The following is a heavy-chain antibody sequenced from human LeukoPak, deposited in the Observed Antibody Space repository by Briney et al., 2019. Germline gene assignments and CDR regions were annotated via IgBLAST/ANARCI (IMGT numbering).Heavy chain of an antibody. D-gene: IGHD6-13*01. J-gene: IGHJ4*02. CDR2: IYYSGST. CDR1: GGSISSSSYY. Sequence: SETLSLTCTVSGGSISSSSYYWGWIRQPPGKGLEWIGSIYYSGSTYYNPSLKSRVTISVDTSKNQFSLKLSSVTAADTAVYYCASPSIAAAGPDYWDQGTLVTVSS. V-gene: IGHV4-39*01. CDR3: ASPSIAAAGPDY.